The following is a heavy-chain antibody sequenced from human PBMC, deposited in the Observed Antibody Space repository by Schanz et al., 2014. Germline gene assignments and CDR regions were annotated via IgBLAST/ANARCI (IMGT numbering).Heavy chain of an antibody. CDR1: GFTLSSYG. Sequence: VRLVESGGGVVQPGRSLRLSCAASGFTLSSYGMHWVRQAPGKGLEWVSTIGTSGGTNYAESVKGRFAISRDNAKNSLYLQMNSLRAEDTAVYYCARDRRNADLDYWGQGTLVTVSS. CDR3: ARDRRNADLDY. D-gene: IGHD1-1*01. J-gene: IGHJ4*02. CDR2: IGTSGGT. V-gene: IGHV3-21*04.